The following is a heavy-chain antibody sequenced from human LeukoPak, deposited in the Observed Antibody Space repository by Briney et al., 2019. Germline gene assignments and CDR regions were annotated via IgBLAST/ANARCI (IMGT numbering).Heavy chain of an antibody. V-gene: IGHV3-7*01. Sequence: PGGSLRLSCAASGFTFSSYWMSWVRQAPGKGLEWVANIKQDGSEKYYVDSVKGRFTISRDNAKNSLYLQMNSLRAEDTAVYYCARVVRAPSGYAYYYYYGMDVWGQGTTVTVSS. D-gene: IGHD5-12*01. CDR2: IKQDGSEK. CDR3: ARVVRAPSGYAYYYYYGMDV. J-gene: IGHJ6*02. CDR1: GFTFSSYW.